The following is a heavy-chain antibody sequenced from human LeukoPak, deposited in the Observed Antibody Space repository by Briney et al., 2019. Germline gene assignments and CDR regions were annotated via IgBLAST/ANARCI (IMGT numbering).Heavy chain of an antibody. CDR1: GYTFTGYY. CDR2: ISPNSGDT. V-gene: IGHV1-2*02. J-gene: IGHJ4*02. D-gene: IGHD6-13*01. Sequence: ASVKVSCKASGYTFTGYYMHWVRQAPGQGLELMGWISPNSGDTTYSQKFQGRVTMTRDTSISTAYLELSSLRSDDTAVYYCARMGIAVPGTGTYDYWGQGTLVTVSS. CDR3: ARMGIAVPGTGTYDY.